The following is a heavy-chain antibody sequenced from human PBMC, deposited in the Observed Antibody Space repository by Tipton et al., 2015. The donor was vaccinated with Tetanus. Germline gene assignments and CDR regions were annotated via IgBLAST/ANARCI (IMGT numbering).Heavy chain of an antibody. V-gene: IGHV1-2*02. CDR3: ARDRGDYIYYGMDV. D-gene: IGHD3-22*01. CDR2: IDPNSGGT. Sequence: QLVQSGAEVKKPGASVKVSCKASGYTFTGYYIYWVRQAPGQGLEWMGWIDPNSGGTVYAQKFQGRVTMTRDTSISTAYMELRSLRSDDTAVYYCARDRGDYIYYGMDVWGPGNPGHRLL. J-gene: IGHJ6*02. CDR1: GYTFTGYY.